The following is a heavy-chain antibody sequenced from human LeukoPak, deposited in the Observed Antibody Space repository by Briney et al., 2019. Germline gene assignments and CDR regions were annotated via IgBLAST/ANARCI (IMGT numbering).Heavy chain of an antibody. CDR3: AREGGTVFEVVTAAFDY. CDR1: GGSFSGYY. Sequence: SETLSLTCAVYGGSFSGYYWSWIRQPPGKGLEWIGEINHSGSTNYSPSLKSRVTISVDTSKNQFSLKLSSVTAADTAVYYCAREGGTVFEVVTAAFDYWGQGTLVTVSS. V-gene: IGHV4-34*01. CDR2: INHSGST. J-gene: IGHJ4*02. D-gene: IGHD2-21*02.